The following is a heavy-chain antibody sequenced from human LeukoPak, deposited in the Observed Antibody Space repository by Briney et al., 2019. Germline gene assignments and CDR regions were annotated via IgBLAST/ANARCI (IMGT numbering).Heavy chain of an antibody. D-gene: IGHD3-10*01. CDR2: IHHRGTT. J-gene: IGHJ4*02. Sequence: PSETLSLTCAVYGGSFSGYYWGWIRLPPGKGLEWIGEIHHRGTTYYNPSLRSRVTISVDTSKNQFSLRLTSVTAADTAVYYCARVTYNGYQHFDYWGQGNLVTVS. CDR3: ARVTYNGYQHFDY. CDR1: GGSFSGYY. V-gene: IGHV4-34*01.